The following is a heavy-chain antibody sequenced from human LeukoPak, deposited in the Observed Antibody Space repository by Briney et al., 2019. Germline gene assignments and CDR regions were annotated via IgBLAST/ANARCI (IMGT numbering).Heavy chain of an antibody. D-gene: IGHD1-14*01. V-gene: IGHV1-8*01. CDR2: MNPNSGNT. Sequence: ASVKVSCKASGYTFTSYDINWVRQATGQGLEWMGWMNPNSGNTGYAQKFQGRVTMTRNTSISTAYMELSSLRSEDTAVYYCARDPEAIVGWARAFDIWGQGTMVTVSS. J-gene: IGHJ3*02. CDR1: GYTFTSYD. CDR3: ARDPEAIVGWARAFDI.